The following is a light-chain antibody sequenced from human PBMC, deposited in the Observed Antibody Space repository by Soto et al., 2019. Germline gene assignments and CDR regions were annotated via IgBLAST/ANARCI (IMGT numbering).Light chain of an antibody. V-gene: IGKV3-20*01. CDR1: QSVNIY. J-gene: IGKJ1*01. CDR2: DAS. CDR3: QQYGESPWT. Sequence: EIVLTQSPATLSLSPGERATLSRRASQSVNIYLAWYQQKPGQAPRLLIYDASNRATGIPDKFSGSGSGTDFTLTISRLEPEDFAVYYCQQYGESPWTSGQGTKVDIK.